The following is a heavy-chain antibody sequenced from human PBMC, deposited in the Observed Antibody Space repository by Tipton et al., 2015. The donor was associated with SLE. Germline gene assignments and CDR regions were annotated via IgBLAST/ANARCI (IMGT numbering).Heavy chain of an antibody. J-gene: IGHJ4*02. Sequence: TLSLTCTVSGGSISSGSYYWGWIRQPPGKGLEWIGSIYYSGSTYYNPSLKSRVTISVDTSKNQFSLKLSSVTAADTAVYYCATVGQWLALGDFDYWGQGTLVTVSS. V-gene: IGHV4-39*01. CDR1: GGSISSGSYY. CDR2: IYYSGST. D-gene: IGHD6-19*01. CDR3: ATVGQWLALGDFDY.